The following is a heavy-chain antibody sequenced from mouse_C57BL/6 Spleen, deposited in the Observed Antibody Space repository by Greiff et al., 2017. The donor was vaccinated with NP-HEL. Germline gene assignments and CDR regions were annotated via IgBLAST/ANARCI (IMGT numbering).Heavy chain of an antibody. CDR3: ARYDYGSSSWFAY. Sequence: EVQLQESVAELVRPGASVKLSCTASGFNIKNTYMHWVKQRPEQGLEWIGRIDPANGNTKYAPKFQGKATITADTSSNTAYLQLSSLTSEDTAIYYCARYDYGSSSWFAYWGQGTLVTVSA. J-gene: IGHJ3*01. CDR1: GFNIKNTY. D-gene: IGHD1-1*01. V-gene: IGHV14-3*01. CDR2: IDPANGNT.